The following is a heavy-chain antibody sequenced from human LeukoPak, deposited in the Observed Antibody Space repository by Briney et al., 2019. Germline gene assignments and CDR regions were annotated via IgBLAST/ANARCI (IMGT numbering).Heavy chain of an antibody. CDR3: ARAGDIVGANWFDP. CDR2: IYYSGST. CDR1: GVSISSYY. J-gene: IGHJ5*02. Sequence: SETLSLTCTVSGVSISSYYWSWIRQPPGKGLEWIGYIYYSGSTNYNPSLKSRVTISVDTSKNQFSLKLSSVTAADTAVYYCARAGDIVGANWFDPWGQGTLVTVSS. V-gene: IGHV4-59*01. D-gene: IGHD1-26*01.